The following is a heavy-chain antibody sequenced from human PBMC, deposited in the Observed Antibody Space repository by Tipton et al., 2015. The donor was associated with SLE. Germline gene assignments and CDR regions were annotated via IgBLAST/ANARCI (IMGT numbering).Heavy chain of an antibody. Sequence: GSLRLSCAASGFTVSSNYMSWVRQAPGKGLEWVSVIYSSGSTYYADSVKGRFTISRDNSKNTLYLQMNSLRAEDTAVYYCARGPYYYDSSGYYYDYWGQGTLVTVSS. D-gene: IGHD3-22*01. J-gene: IGHJ4*02. CDR2: IYSSGST. CDR3: ARGPYYYDSSGYYYDY. V-gene: IGHV3-53*05. CDR1: GFTVSSNY.